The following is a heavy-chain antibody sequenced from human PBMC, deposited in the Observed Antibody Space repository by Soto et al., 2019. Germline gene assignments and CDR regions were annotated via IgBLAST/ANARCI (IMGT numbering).Heavy chain of an antibody. V-gene: IGHV4-39*01. D-gene: IGHD3-3*01. Sequence: SETLSLTCTVSGGSISSSSYYWGWIRQPPGKGLEWIGSIYYSGSTYYNPSLKSRGTISVDTSKNQFSLKLSSVTAADTAVYYCAVLGQLRFLEWLPMGYYYYMDVWGKGTTVTVSS. CDR3: AVLGQLRFLEWLPMGYYYYMDV. CDR1: GGSISSSSYY. CDR2: IYYSGST. J-gene: IGHJ6*03.